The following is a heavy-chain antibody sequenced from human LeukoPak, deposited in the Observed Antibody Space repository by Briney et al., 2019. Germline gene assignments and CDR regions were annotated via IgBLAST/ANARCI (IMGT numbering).Heavy chain of an antibody. Sequence: PSETLSLTCTASGGSISSYYWSWIRQPPGKGLEWIGYIYYSGSTNYNPSLKSRVTISVDTSKNQFSLKLSSVTAADTAVYYCARGEPSTVRWYYYYGMDVWGQGTLVTVSS. V-gene: IGHV4-59*01. CDR2: IYYSGST. J-gene: IGHJ6*02. D-gene: IGHD4-23*01. CDR3: ARGEPSTVRWYYYYGMDV. CDR1: GGSISSYY.